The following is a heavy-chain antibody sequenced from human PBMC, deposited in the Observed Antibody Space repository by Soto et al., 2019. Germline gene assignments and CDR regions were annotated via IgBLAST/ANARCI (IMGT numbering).Heavy chain of an antibody. CDR3: ARRYGWAFDI. J-gene: IGHJ3*02. V-gene: IGHV4-59*08. CDR2: IYYSGST. D-gene: IGHD3-16*01. CDR1: GGSISSYY. Sequence: SETLSLTCTVSGGSISSYYWSWIRQPPGRGLEWIGYIYYSGSTNYNPSLKSRVTISVDTSKNQFSLKLSSVTAADTAVYYCARRYGWAFDIWGQGTMVTVSS.